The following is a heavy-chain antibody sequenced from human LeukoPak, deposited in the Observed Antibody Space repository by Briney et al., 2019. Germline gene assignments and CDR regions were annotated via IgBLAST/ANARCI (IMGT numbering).Heavy chain of an antibody. D-gene: IGHD3-10*01. V-gene: IGHV4-4*08. CDR1: GGSFSGYY. CDR2: YRTSGST. Sequence: PSETLSLTCAVYGGSFSGYYWSWIRQPPGKGLEWIGRYRTSGSTNYNPSPSLTGRVTISVDTSKNQFSLDLSSVTAADTAVYYCTRGIGSGSYWDWGQGTLVIVSS. CDR3: TRGIGSGSYWD. J-gene: IGHJ4*02.